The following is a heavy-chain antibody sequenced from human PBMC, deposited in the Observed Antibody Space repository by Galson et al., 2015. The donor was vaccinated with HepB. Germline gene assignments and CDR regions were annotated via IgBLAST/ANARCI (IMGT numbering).Heavy chain of an antibody. Sequence: SLRLSCAASGFTFSSYGMHWVRQAPGKGLEWVAVISYDGSNKYYADSVKGRFTISRDNSKNTLYLQMNSLRAEDTAVYYCAKVFYGDMLYGYFDYWGQGTLVTVSS. CDR3: AKVFYGDMLYGYFDY. D-gene: IGHD4-17*01. V-gene: IGHV3-30*18. J-gene: IGHJ4*02. CDR2: ISYDGSNK. CDR1: GFTFSSYG.